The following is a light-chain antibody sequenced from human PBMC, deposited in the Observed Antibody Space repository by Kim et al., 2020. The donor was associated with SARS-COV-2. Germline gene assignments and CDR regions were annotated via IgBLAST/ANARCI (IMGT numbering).Light chain of an antibody. CDR2: GKN. CDR3: NSRDSNDNVV. Sequence: VALGQTVRITCQGDSLRNYYASWYQQKPGQAPVLVVYGKNKRPSRIPDRFSGSFSGNTASLTITGTQAGDEADYYCNSRDSNDNVVFGGGTQLTVL. J-gene: IGLJ2*01. CDR1: SLRNYY. V-gene: IGLV3-19*01.